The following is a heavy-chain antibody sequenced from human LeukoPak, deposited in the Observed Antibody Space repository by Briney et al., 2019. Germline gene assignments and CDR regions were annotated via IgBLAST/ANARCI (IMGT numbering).Heavy chain of an antibody. D-gene: IGHD2-15*01. CDR2: IYWDDDK. Sequence: TLSLTCTVSGGSISSYYWSWIRQPPGKALEWLALIYWDDDKRYSPSLKSRLTITKDTSKNQVVLTMTNMDPVDTATYYCAHIRWHFAYWGQGTLVTVSS. V-gene: IGHV2-5*08. CDR3: AHIRWHFAY. J-gene: IGHJ4*02. CDR1: GGSISSYYW.